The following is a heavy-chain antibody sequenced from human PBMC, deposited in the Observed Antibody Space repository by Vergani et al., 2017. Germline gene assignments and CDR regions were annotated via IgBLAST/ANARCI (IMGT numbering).Heavy chain of an antibody. CDR3: TRTRSASRGYFIDY. J-gene: IGHJ4*02. CDR1: GFSLNTYGMH. D-gene: IGHD3-22*01. Sequence: QVTLKESGPALVKPTQTLTLTCTFSGFSLNTYGMHVTWIRHPPGKALEWLARIDWNDQTYYTTSLRTRITISKDTSKNQVALTMTNMDPVDTATYYCTRTRSASRGYFIDYWGQGTLVTVSS. V-gene: IGHV2-70*04. CDR2: IDWNDQT.